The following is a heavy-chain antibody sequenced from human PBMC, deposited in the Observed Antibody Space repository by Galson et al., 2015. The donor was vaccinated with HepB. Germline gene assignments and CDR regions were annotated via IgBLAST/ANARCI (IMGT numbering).Heavy chain of an antibody. V-gene: IGHV3-66*01. Sequence: SLRLSCAASGFTVSTNYMGWVRQAPRKGLEWVSIIYSGGNTYYADSVKGRFTISKDNSKNTVYLQMNNLRAEDTAVYYCARDPERGDGYNFDYGGQGALVTVPS. CDR2: IYSGGNT. D-gene: IGHD5-24*01. CDR3: ARDPERGDGYNFDY. J-gene: IGHJ4*02. CDR1: GFTVSTNY.